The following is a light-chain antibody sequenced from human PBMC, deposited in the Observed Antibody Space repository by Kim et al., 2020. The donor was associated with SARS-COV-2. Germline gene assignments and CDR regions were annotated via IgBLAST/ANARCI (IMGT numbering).Light chain of an antibody. J-gene: IGLJ3*02. Sequence: AAVKRTGTTSSGHRSNAVAWHQQQPEKGPRYLMKVNSDGSHNKEDAIPDRFSGSSSGAERYLTISDLQSDDEADYYCQTWGTGPWVFGGGTKLTVL. CDR1: SGHRSNA. V-gene: IGLV4-69*02. CDR3: QTWGTGPWV. CDR2: VNSDGSH.